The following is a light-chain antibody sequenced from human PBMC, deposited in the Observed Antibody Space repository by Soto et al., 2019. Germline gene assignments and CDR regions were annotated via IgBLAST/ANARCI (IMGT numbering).Light chain of an antibody. V-gene: IGLV2-14*03. CDR3: SSYTTSNTRQIV. CDR2: DVS. Sequence: QSVLTQPASVSGSPGQSITISCTGTSSDVGHYNYVSWYQHHPGKAPKLMIFDVSNRPSGVSNRFSGSKSGNTASLTISGLQPEDEADYYCSSYTTSNTRQIVFGTGTKVTVL. J-gene: IGLJ1*01. CDR1: SSDVGHYNY.